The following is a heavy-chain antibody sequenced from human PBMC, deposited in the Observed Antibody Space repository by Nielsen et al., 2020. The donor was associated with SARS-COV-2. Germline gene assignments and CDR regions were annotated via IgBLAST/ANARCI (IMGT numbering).Heavy chain of an antibody. CDR1: GYSFNTYG. Sequence: SVKVSCKASGYSFNTYGITWVRQAPGQGLEWMGGIIPIFGTANYAQKFQGRVTITADESTSTAYMELSSLRSEDTAVYYCARGGWVTGYDGMDVWGQGTTVTVSS. CDR3: ARGGWVTGYDGMDV. CDR2: IIPIFGTA. J-gene: IGHJ6*02. V-gene: IGHV1-69*13. D-gene: IGHD7-27*01.